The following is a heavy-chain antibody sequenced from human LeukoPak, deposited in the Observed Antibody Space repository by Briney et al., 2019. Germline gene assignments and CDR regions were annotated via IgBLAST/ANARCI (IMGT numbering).Heavy chain of an antibody. V-gene: IGHV4-4*07. CDR2: IHTSGST. J-gene: IGHJ3*02. D-gene: IGHD3-10*01. CDR3: ASRRLNYGSGSYAPRTDAFDI. CDR1: GVSISSYY. Sequence: SETLSLTCTVSGVSISSYYWSWIRQPAGKGLEWIGRIHTSGSTNYNPSLKSRVTMSVDTSKNQFSLKLSSVTAADTAVYYCASRRLNYGSGSYAPRTDAFDIWGQGTMVTVSS.